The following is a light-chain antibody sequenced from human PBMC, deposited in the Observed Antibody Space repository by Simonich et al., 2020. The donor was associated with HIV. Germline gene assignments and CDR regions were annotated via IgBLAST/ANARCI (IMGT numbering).Light chain of an antibody. J-gene: IGKJ4*01. V-gene: IGKV3-15*01. Sequence: EIVMTQSPATLSVSPGERATLSCRASQSVSDNLAWYQRKPGQAPRLLIYGASTRATGIPARFSGSGSGTEFTLTISSMQSEDFAVYYCHQYNKWPPLTVGGGTKVEIK. CDR3: HQYNKWPPLT. CDR2: GAS. CDR1: QSVSDN.